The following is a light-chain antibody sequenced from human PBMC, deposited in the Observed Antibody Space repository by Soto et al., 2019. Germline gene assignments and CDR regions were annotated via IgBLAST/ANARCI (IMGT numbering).Light chain of an antibody. CDR2: DAS. V-gene: IGKV1-33*01. CDR3: QQYASLPLT. CDR1: QDISNY. J-gene: IGKJ4*01. Sequence: TQSPSSLSASVGDTVTITCRASQDISNYLHWYQQKPGKAPKLLIYDASNLEGGVPSRFSGSGSATYFTFTINSLQPEDVATYYCQQYASLPLTFGGGTKVDIK.